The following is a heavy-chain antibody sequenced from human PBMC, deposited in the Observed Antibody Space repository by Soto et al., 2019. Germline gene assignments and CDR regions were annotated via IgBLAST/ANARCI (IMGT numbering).Heavy chain of an antibody. V-gene: IGHV3-74*01. CDR1: GFTFSSYW. CDR3: VSALRAGRNY. J-gene: IGHJ4*02. D-gene: IGHD3-10*01. Sequence: EVQLVESGGGLVQPGGSLRLSCAASGFTFSSYWMHWARQAPGKGLVWVSDINNDGSITRYADSVKGRFTISRDNAKNMVYLQMNSLRAEDTAVYYCVSALRAGRNYWGQGTLAPVSS. CDR2: INNDGSIT.